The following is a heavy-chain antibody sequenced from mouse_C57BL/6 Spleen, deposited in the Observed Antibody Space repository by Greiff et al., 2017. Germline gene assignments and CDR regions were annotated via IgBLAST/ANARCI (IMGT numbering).Heavy chain of an antibody. V-gene: IGHV5-4*01. D-gene: IGHD3-1*01. CDR3: ARDMGDGHSGY. J-gene: IGHJ2*01. Sequence: DVMLVESGGGLVKPGGSLKLSCAASGFTFSSYAMSWVRQTPEKRLEWVATISDGGSYTYYPDNVKGRFTISRDNAKNNLYLQMSQLKSEDTAMYYCARDMGDGHSGYWGQGTTLTVSS. CDR1: GFTFSSYA. CDR2: ISDGGSYT.